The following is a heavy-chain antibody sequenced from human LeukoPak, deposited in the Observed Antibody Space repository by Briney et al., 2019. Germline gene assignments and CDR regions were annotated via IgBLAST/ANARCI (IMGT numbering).Heavy chain of an antibody. CDR2: INSDGSTT. D-gene: IGHD2-2*01. CDR1: GFTFSSYW. J-gene: IGHJ4*02. CDR3: TKDDDSTSYYFDC. Sequence: GGSLSLSCAASGFTFSSYWLYWVRNGPGQGLVWVSRINSDGSTTSYADSVKGRFTISRDNAKNTLYLQMNSLRAEDTAVYYCTKDDDSTSYYFDCWGQGTLVTVSS. V-gene: IGHV3-74*01.